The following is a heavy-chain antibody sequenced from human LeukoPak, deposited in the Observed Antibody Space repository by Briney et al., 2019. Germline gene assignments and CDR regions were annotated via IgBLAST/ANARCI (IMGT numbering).Heavy chain of an antibody. D-gene: IGHD3-22*01. V-gene: IGHV3-48*03. CDR1: GFTFSSYE. CDR2: ISSSGSTI. Sequence: PRGSLRLSCAASGFTFSSYEINWVRQAPGKGLEWVSYISSSGSTIYYADSVKGRFTISRDNAKNSLYLQMNSLRAEDTAVYYCAREGSMYYYDSSGYPYWGQGTLVTVSS. CDR3: AREGSMYYYDSSGYPY. J-gene: IGHJ4*02.